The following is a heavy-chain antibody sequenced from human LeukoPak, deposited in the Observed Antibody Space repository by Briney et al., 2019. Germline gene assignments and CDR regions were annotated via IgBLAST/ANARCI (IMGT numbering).Heavy chain of an antibody. CDR1: GFTFSSYS. Sequence: PGGSLRLSCAASGFTFSSYSMNWVRQAPGTGLEWVSSISSSGNYIYYADSVKGRFTISRDNAKNSLYLQTHSLRAEDTSVYYCARAGVNYDSSGYFPDDAFDIWGQGTMVTVSS. D-gene: IGHD3-22*01. CDR2: ISSSGNYI. J-gene: IGHJ3*02. V-gene: IGHV3-21*01. CDR3: ARAGVNYDSSGYFPDDAFDI.